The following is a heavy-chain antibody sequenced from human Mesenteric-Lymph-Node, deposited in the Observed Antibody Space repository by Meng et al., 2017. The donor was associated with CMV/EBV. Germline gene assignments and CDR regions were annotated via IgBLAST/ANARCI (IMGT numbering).Heavy chain of an antibody. Sequence: ASGGTFSSYALSWVRQAPGQGLEWMGGIIPIFGTANYAQKFQGRVTITADESTSTAYMELSSLRSEDTAVYYCARGLGWFGELSSDYWGQGTLVTVSS. V-gene: IGHV1-69*01. J-gene: IGHJ4*02. CDR3: ARGLGWFGELSSDY. D-gene: IGHD3-10*01. CDR1: GGTFSSYA. CDR2: IIPIFGTA.